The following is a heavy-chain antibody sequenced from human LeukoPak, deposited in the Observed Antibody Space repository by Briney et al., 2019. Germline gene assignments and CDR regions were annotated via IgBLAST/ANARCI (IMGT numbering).Heavy chain of an antibody. CDR2: IISDGSST. V-gene: IGHV3-74*01. J-gene: IGHJ3*02. CDR3: GSNMRVEGGTGASDI. Sequence: PGGSLRLSCAASGFTFSSYCMRWVRQAPGKGLGWVSRIISDGSSTSYADSVTGRFTIARDNSKNSLDLQMNSLRVEHTVVYYWGSNMRVEGGTGASDIWGQGTMVTVSS. CDR1: GFTFSSYC. D-gene: IGHD2-8*02.